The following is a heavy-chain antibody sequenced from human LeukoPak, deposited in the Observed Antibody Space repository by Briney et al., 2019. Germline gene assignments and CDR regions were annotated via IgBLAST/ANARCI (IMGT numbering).Heavy chain of an antibody. V-gene: IGHV1-18*01. D-gene: IGHD2-15*01. J-gene: IGHJ2*01. CDR1: GYPFASYG. CDR3: ARDHGGKVDRYFDV. Sequence: ASVKVSCKASGYPFASYGVSWVRQAPGQGLEWMGWISAYKGNTNYAQKFQGRVMITTETSTSTAYMELRSLRSDDTAVYYCARDHGGKVDRYFDVWGRGTLVTVSS. CDR2: ISAYKGNT.